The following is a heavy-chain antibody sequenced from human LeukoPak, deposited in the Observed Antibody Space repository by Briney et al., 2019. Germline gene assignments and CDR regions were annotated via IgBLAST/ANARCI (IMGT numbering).Heavy chain of an antibody. V-gene: IGHV3-9*03. Sequence: GGSLRLSCAASGFTFDDYAMHWVRQSPGKGLEWVSGISWNSGSIGYADSVKGRFTISRDNAKNSLYLQMNSLRAEDMALYYCAKDNGGVYYYYMDVWGKGTTVTASS. CDR2: ISWNSGSI. J-gene: IGHJ6*03. CDR1: GFTFDDYA. D-gene: IGHD3-16*01. CDR3: AKDNGGVYYYYMDV.